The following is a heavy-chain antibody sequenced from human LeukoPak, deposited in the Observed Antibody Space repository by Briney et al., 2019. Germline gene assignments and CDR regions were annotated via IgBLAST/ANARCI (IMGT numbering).Heavy chain of an antibody. D-gene: IGHD3-22*01. CDR3: ARELYDSSGYVDY. Sequence: GGSLRLSCAASGFTFSSYAMHWVRQAPGKGLEWVAVISYDGSNKYYADSVKGRFTISRDNSKNTLYLQMNSLRAEDTAVYYCARELYDSSGYVDYWGQGTLVTVSS. CDR2: ISYDGSNK. J-gene: IGHJ4*02. CDR1: GFTFSSYA. V-gene: IGHV3-30-3*01.